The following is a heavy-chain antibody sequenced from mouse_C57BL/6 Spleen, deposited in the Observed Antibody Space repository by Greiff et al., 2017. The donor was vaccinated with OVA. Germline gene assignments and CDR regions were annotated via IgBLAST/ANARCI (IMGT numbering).Heavy chain of an antibody. CDR3: ARNGEEGRYIDV. CDR2: IYPGDGAT. V-gene: IGHV1-82*01. J-gene: IGHJ1*03. CDR1: GYAFSSSW. D-gene: IGHD3-3*01. Sequence: VQLQQSGPELVKPGASVKISCKASGYAFSSSWMNWVKQRPGKGLEWIGRIYPGDGATNYNGKFKGKATLTADKSSSPAYMQLSSLTAEDSAVYFCARNGEEGRYIDVWGTGTTVTVSS.